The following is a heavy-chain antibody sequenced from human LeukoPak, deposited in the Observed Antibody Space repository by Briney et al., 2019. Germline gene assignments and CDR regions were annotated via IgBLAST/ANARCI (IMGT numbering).Heavy chain of an antibody. Sequence: SETLSLTCAVYGGSFSGYYWSWIRQPAGKGLEWIGRIYTSGSTNYNPSLKSRVTMSVDTSKNQFSLKLSSVTAADTAVYYCARDGVVAATLHYMDVWGKGTTVTISS. D-gene: IGHD2-15*01. J-gene: IGHJ6*03. CDR2: IYTSGST. V-gene: IGHV4-4*07. CDR1: GGSFSGYY. CDR3: ARDGVVAATLHYMDV.